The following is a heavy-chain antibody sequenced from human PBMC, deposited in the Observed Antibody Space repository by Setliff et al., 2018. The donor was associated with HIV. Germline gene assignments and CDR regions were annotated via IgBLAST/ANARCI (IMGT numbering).Heavy chain of an antibody. CDR1: GFTFSTYW. D-gene: IGHD2-21*01. V-gene: IGHV3-7*03. J-gene: IGHJ4*02. CDR3: ASQFCGGDCYDGSH. CDR2: IKQDGTEK. Sequence: GGSLRLSCLASGFTFSTYWMTWVRQAPGKGLEWVAHIKQDGTEKHYLDSVKGRFTISRDNAKNSLYLQMNSLRDEDTAVYYCASQFCGGDCYDGSHWGQGTLVTVSS.